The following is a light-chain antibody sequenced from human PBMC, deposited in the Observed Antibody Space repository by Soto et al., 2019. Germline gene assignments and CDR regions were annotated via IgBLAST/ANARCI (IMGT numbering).Light chain of an antibody. Sequence: QSALTQPASWSGSPGQSIAISCTGTSSDVGGYNYVSWYQQHPGKAPKLMVCDVSNRPSGVSNRFSGSKSGNTASLTISGLQAEDEADYYCSSYTSSSTYVFGTGTKVTVL. V-gene: IGLV2-14*01. J-gene: IGLJ1*01. CDR1: SSDVGGYNY. CDR2: DVS. CDR3: SSYTSSSTYV.